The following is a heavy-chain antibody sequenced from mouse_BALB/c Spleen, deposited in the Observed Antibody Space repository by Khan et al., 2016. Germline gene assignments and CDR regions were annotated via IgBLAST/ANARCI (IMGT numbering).Heavy chain of an antibody. V-gene: IGHV9-3-1*01. CDR3: ARPPTTLRVSSFVY. J-gene: IGHJ3*01. D-gene: IGHD2-10*01. CDR2: INTDTGET. CDR1: GYTFTNYG. Sequence: QIQLVQSGPELKKPGETVKISCKASGYTFTNYGMNWVKQAPGKGLKWMGWINTDTGETTYTDDVKGRFAFSLETSASTAYLQINNLKNEDTATSFCARPPTTLRVSSFVYLGPGTLVPVSA.